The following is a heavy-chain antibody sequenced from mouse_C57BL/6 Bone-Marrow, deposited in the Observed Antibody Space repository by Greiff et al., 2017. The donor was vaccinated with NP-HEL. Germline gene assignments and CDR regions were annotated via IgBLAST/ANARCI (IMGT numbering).Heavy chain of an antibody. V-gene: IGHV10-3*01. CDR3: VRGYYGSRDDRYFDV. D-gene: IGHD1-1*01. CDR2: IRRKSSNYAT. Sequence: EVQLVESGGGLVQPKGSLKLSCAASGFTFNTYAMHWVRQAPGQGLEWVARIRRKSSNYATYYAVSVKDRFTISRDDSQSMLYLQMINSKTEDTAFDDVVRGYYGSRDDRYFDVWGTGTTVTVSS. J-gene: IGHJ1*03. CDR1: GFTFNTYA.